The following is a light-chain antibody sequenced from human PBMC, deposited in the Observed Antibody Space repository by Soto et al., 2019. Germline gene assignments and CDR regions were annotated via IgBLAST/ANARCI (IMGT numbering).Light chain of an antibody. CDR1: QGIGND. Sequence: DIPMTQSPSSLSASVGDRVTITCRASQGIGNDLGWYQQKPGKAPNRLIYAASNLQSGVPSRFSGSGSGTEFTLTISSLQPEDFATYYCLQHNRYPWTFGQGTRVEIK. CDR3: LQHNRYPWT. V-gene: IGKV1-17*01. CDR2: AAS. J-gene: IGKJ1*01.